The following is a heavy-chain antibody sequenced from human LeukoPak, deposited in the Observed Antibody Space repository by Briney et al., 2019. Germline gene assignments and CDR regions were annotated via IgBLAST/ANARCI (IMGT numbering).Heavy chain of an antibody. V-gene: IGHV4-34*01. J-gene: IGHJ4*02. CDR2: INHSGST. CDR3: ASIEVFGYYFDY. Sequence: SETLSLTCAVYGGSFSGYYWSWIRQPPGKGLEWIGEINHSGSTNYNPSLKSRVTMSVDNSKNQFSLKLTSVTAADTAVYYCASIEVFGYYFDYWGQGTLVTVSS. CDR1: GGSFSGYY. D-gene: IGHD3-16*01.